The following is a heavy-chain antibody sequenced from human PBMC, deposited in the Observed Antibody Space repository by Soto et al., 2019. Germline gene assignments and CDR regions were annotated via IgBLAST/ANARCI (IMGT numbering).Heavy chain of an antibody. CDR3: ARASHIVVVTAICAFDI. Sequence: SVKVSCKASGGTLSSYAISWVRQAPGQGLEWMGGIIPIFGTANYAQKFQGRVTITADKSTSTAYMELSSLRSEDTAVYYCARASHIVVVTAICAFDIWGQGTMVTVSS. J-gene: IGHJ3*02. CDR2: IIPIFGTA. V-gene: IGHV1-69*06. CDR1: GGTLSSYA. D-gene: IGHD2-21*02.